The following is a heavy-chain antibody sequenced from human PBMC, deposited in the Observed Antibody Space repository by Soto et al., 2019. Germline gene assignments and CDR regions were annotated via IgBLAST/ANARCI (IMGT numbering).Heavy chain of an antibody. CDR3: AKDPGYSPLWYFDY. V-gene: IGHV3-23*01. D-gene: IGHD6-13*01. CDR2: ISGSGGST. Sequence: XXSMRLSYAASGFNFSSYAMRWVPQAPGKGLEWVSAISGSGGSTYYADSVKGRFTISRDNSKNTLYLQMNSLSAEDTAVYYCAKDPGYSPLWYFDYWGQGTLVTVSS. J-gene: IGHJ4*02. CDR1: GFNFSSYA.